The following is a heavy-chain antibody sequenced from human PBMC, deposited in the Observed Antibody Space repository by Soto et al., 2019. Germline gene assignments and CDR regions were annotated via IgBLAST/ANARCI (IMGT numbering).Heavy chain of an antibody. CDR1: GFTVSSNY. Sequence: EVQLVESGGGLVQPGGSLRLSCAASGFTVSSNYMSWVRKATGKGLAWVAVIYSGGSKYYADYVKGRFTISRHNSKNTLYLQMNSLIAEDTAVYYCARWLRDTETDYLGQGTLVTVSS. D-gene: IGHD3-22*01. J-gene: IGHJ4*02. V-gene: IGHV3-53*04. CDR3: ARWLRDTETDY. CDR2: IYSGGSK.